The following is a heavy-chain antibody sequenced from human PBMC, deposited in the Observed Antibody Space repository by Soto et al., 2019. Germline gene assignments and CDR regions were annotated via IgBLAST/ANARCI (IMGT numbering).Heavy chain of an antibody. CDR1: GYTFTSYA. V-gene: IGHV1-3*01. CDR2: INAGNGNT. CDR3: ARGSHIVVVTANPSPFDY. Sequence: GASVKVSCKASGYTFTSYAMHWVRQAPGQRLEWMGWINAGNGNTKYSQKFQGRVTITRDTSASTAYMELSSLRSEDTAVYYCARGSHIVVVTANPSPFDYWGQGTRATV. J-gene: IGHJ4*02. D-gene: IGHD2-21*02.